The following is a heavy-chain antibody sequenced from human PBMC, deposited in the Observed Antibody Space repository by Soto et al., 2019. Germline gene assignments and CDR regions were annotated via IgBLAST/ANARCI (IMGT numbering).Heavy chain of an antibody. J-gene: IGHJ4*02. CDR3: AKGSSGYYDTFDY. CDR2: VSPNSGGT. Sequence: GASVKVSCKASGYTFTGYYIHWVRQAPGQGLEWMGWVSPNSGGTGYAQSFQGRVTMTRDTSITTAYMQLGRLTSDDTAVYYCAKGSSGYYDTFDYWGQGTLVTVSS. D-gene: IGHD3-22*01. V-gene: IGHV1-2*02. CDR1: GYTFTGYY.